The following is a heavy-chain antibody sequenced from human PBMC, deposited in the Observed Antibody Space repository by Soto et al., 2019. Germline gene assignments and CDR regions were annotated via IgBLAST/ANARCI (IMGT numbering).Heavy chain of an antibody. D-gene: IGHD3-3*01. CDR1: RVTFLNSW. V-gene: IGHV3-7*01. CDR3: ARDRYSYYDFWSGSLPYYYYGMDV. CDR2: IKQDGSEK. J-gene: IGHJ6*02. Sequence: LKLSCAGSRVTFLNSWMTLARQATGKGLERVANIKQDGSEKYYVDSVKGRFTISRDNAKNSLYLQMNSLRAEDTAVYYCARDRYSYYDFWSGSLPYYYYGMDVWGQGTTVTVSS.